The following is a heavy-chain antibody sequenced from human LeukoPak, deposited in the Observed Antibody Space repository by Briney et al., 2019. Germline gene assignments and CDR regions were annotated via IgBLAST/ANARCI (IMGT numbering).Heavy chain of an antibody. J-gene: IGHJ5*02. Sequence: GASVKVSCKASGGTFSSYAISWVRQAPGQGLEWMGGIIPIFGTANYAQKFQGRVTITTDESTSTAYMELSSLRSEDTAVYYCARDGFGDLSGWIDPWGQGTLVTVSS. CDR3: ARDGFGDLSGWIDP. CDR1: GGTFSSYA. D-gene: IGHD3-10*01. CDR2: IIPIFGTA. V-gene: IGHV1-69*05.